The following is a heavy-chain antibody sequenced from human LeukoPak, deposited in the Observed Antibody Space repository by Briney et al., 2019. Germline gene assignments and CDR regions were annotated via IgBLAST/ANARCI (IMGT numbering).Heavy chain of an antibody. V-gene: IGHV3-48*03. D-gene: IGHD1-26*01. Sequence: GGSLRLSCAASGCTFSSYEMNWVRQAPGKGLEWVSYISSSGSTIYYTDSVKGRFTISRDNAKNSLYLQMNSLRAEDTAVYYCARERVVGATSLFLFDYWGQGTLVTVSS. CDR2: ISSSGSTI. J-gene: IGHJ4*02. CDR3: ARERVVGATSLFLFDY. CDR1: GCTFSSYE.